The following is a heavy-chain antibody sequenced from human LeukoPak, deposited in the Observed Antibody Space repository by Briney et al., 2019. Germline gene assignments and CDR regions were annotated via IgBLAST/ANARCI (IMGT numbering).Heavy chain of an antibody. J-gene: IGHJ4*02. Sequence: ASVKVSCKASGYTFTSYDISWVRQASGQGLEWMGWMNPNRGNTGYAQKFQGRVTITRNTSISTAYMELSSLRSEDTAVYYCARGRGSVVEFGYWGQGTLVTVSS. V-gene: IGHV1-8*03. CDR3: ARGRGSVVEFGY. CDR2: MNPNRGNT. CDR1: GYTFTSYD. D-gene: IGHD2-15*01.